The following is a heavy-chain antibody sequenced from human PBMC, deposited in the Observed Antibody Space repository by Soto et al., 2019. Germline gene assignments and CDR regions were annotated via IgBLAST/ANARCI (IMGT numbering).Heavy chain of an antibody. Sequence: ASVKFSFKASGYTFTSYGSIWLRQAPGQGLEWMGWISAYNGNTNYAQKLQGRVTMTTDTSTSTAYMELRSLRSDDTAVYYCARDIEWEPPDYWGQGTLVTVS. CDR2: ISAYNGNT. J-gene: IGHJ4*02. D-gene: IGHD1-26*01. CDR3: ARDIEWEPPDY. V-gene: IGHV1-18*01. CDR1: GYTFTSYG.